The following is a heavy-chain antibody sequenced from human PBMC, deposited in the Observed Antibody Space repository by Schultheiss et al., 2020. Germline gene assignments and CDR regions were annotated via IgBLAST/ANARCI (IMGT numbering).Heavy chain of an antibody. CDR3: ARDHDYGTNWFDP. CDR2: INSDGSST. D-gene: IGHD4-17*01. CDR1: GFTFSSYA. V-gene: IGHV3-74*01. J-gene: IGHJ5*02. Sequence: GGSLRLSCAASGFTFSSYAMHWVRQAPGKGLVWVSRINSDGSSTSYADSVKGRFTISRDNAKNSLYLQMNSLRAEDTAVYYCARDHDYGTNWFDPWGQGTLVTVSS.